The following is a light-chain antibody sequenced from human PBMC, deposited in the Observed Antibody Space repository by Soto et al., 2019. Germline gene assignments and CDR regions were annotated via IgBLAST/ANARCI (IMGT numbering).Light chain of an antibody. Sequence: IQLTQSPASLSASVGDRVTFTCRASQDIAIYLAWYQQKPGEAPNLLIHTASTLHGGVPSRFSGSGSGTDFTLTITSLQAEDFATYYCQQYNSYSWTFGQGTKVDIK. J-gene: IGKJ1*01. CDR3: QQYNSYSWT. V-gene: IGKV1-9*01. CDR2: TAS. CDR1: QDIAIY.